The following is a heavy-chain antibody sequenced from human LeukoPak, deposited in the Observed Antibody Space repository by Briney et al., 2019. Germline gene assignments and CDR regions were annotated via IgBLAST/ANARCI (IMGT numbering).Heavy chain of an antibody. D-gene: IGHD3-3*01. CDR1: GYTLTELS. CDR3: ATVPRFLEWFPPLFDY. Sequence: ASVKVSCKVSGYTLTELSMHWVRQAPGKGLEWMGGFDPEDGETIYAQKFQGRVTMTEDTSTDTAYMELSSLRSEDTAVYYCATVPRFLEWFPPLFDYWGQGTLVTVSS. CDR2: FDPEDGET. J-gene: IGHJ4*02. V-gene: IGHV1-24*01.